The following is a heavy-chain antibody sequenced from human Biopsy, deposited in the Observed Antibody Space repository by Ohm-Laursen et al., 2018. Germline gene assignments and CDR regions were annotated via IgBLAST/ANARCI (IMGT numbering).Heavy chain of an antibody. CDR1: GDSLTSGPEN. CDR3: ARGRRTSGWPYFDN. V-gene: IGHV4-61*01. J-gene: IGHJ4*02. CDR2: IYSGGNT. Sequence: SETLSLTCTVSGDSLTSGPENWSWIRQSPGQGLEYIGFIYSGGNTNYNPSLKNRVTMSVDTSKNQFYLKLYSETAADTAVYYCARGRRTSGWPYFDNWGQGALVIVSP. D-gene: IGHD6-19*01.